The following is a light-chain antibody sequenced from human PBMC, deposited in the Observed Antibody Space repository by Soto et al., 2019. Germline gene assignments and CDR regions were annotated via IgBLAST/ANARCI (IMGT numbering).Light chain of an antibody. Sequence: EVVTTQSPATLSVSPGERATLSFRASQGLGTNLAWYQQKPGQAPRLLIYGASSRATGIPDRFSGSGSGTDFTLTISRLEPEDFAVYYCQQYGSSPLTFGGGTKVDIK. CDR3: QQYGSSPLT. CDR2: GAS. J-gene: IGKJ4*01. V-gene: IGKV3-20*01. CDR1: QGLGTN.